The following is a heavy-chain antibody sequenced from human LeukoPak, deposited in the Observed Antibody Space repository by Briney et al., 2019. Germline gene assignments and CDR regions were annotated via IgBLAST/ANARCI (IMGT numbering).Heavy chain of an antibody. J-gene: IGHJ3*02. CDR2: IYYSGST. CDR1: GDSISTYY. D-gene: IGHD2-2*01. Sequence: SETLSLTCIVSGDSISTYYWGWIRQPPGGELERIGYIYYSGSTNYNPSLKSRVTISVGTSKNQFSLKLSSVTASDTAMYYCARLFSDTTTSYDVFAIWGQGTMVTVSS. CDR3: ARLFSDTTTSYDVFAI. V-gene: IGHV4-59*08.